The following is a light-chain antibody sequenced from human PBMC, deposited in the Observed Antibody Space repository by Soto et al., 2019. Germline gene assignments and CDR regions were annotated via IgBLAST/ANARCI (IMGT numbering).Light chain of an antibody. CDR2: EGS. Sequence: QSALTQPASVSGSPGQSITISCTGTSSDVGSYNLVSWYQQHPGKAPKLVIYEGSKRPSGVSNRFSGSKSGNTASLTISGLQAEDAADYYCCSYAGSRYVFGTGTKVTVL. J-gene: IGLJ1*01. CDR3: CSYAGSRYV. CDR1: SSDVGSYNL. V-gene: IGLV2-23*01.